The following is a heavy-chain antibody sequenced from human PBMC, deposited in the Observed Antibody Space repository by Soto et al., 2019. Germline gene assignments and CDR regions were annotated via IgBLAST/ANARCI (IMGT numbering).Heavy chain of an antibody. Sequence: GGSLRLSCTASGFTFGDYAMSWVRQAPGKGLEWVGFIRSKAYGGTTEYAASVKGRFTISRDDSKSIAYLQMNSLKTEDTAVYYCTRDGSDFWSGPDAFDIWGQGTMVTVSS. D-gene: IGHD3-3*01. V-gene: IGHV3-49*04. J-gene: IGHJ3*02. CDR2: IRSKAYGGTT. CDR3: TRDGSDFWSGPDAFDI. CDR1: GFTFGDYA.